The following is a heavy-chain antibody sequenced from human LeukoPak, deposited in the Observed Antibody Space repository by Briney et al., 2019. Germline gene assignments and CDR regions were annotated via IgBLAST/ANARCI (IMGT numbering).Heavy chain of an antibody. D-gene: IGHD5-18*01. CDR3: ARALSYSYGSMDF. J-gene: IGHJ4*02. Sequence: TGGSLRLSCADSGFTFSSYSMNWVRQAPGKGLEWVSSISSGSKYIYNADSVMGRFTISRDNAKRSLYLQMNSLRVEDTAVYYCARALSYSYGSMDFWGQGTLVIVSS. CDR1: GFTFSSYS. V-gene: IGHV3-21*01. CDR2: ISSGSKYI.